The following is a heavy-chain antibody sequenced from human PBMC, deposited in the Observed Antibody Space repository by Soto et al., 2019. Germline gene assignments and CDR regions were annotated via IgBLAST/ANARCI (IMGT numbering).Heavy chain of an antibody. D-gene: IGHD2-2*01. Sequence: QVQLVQSGAEVKKPGSSVKVSCKASGGTFSRYALSWVRQDPGQGLEWMGGIIPRFGTANYAQKLQGRVTITADESTSTGYMELSSLRSEDTAVYYFARNHGSLVPAATGGYFYYGLDVWGQGTTVIVSS. CDR1: GGTFSRYA. V-gene: IGHV1-69*01. J-gene: IGHJ6*02. CDR3: ARNHGSLVPAATGGYFYYGLDV. CDR2: IIPRFGTA.